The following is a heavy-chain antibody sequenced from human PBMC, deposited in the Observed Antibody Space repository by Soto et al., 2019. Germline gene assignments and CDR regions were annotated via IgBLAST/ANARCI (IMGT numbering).Heavy chain of an antibody. CDR2: INHSGRV. CDR1: GGSFSGHS. CDR3: STRAYDTNGYYRFDP. V-gene: IGHV4-34*01. D-gene: IGHD3-22*01. Sequence: QVQLQQWGAGLLKPSETLSLTCAVYGGSFSGHSLTWIRQSPGKGLEWIGDINHSGRVNYSPSLKSRVTISLDTSKNQFSLTLSAVTAADTAMYYCSTRAYDTNGYYRFDPWGQGTLVTVSS. J-gene: IGHJ5*01.